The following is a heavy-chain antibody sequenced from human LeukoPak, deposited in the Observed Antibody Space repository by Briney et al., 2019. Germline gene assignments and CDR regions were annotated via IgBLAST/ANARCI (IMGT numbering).Heavy chain of an antibody. V-gene: IGHV3-11*01. CDR2: ISSSGSTI. CDR1: GFTFSDYY. CDR3: AGREYYYDSSGYYSDY. Sequence: PGGSLRLSCAASGFTFSDYYMSWIRQAPGKGLEWVSYISSSGSTIYYADSVKGRFTISRDNAKNSLYLQMNNLRAEDTAVYYCAGREYYYDSSGYYSDYWGQGTLVTVSS. D-gene: IGHD3-22*01. J-gene: IGHJ4*02.